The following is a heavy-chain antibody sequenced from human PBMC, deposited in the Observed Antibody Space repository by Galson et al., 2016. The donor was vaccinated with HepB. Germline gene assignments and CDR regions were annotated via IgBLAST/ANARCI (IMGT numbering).Heavy chain of an antibody. J-gene: IGHJ4*02. CDR1: GDSVSNNTAA. CDR3: ARGGSVRGVKGFDY. CDR2: TYYRSKWYN. V-gene: IGHV6-1*01. D-gene: IGHD3-10*01. Sequence: CAISGDSVSNNTAAWNWIRQSPSRGLERLGRTYYRSKWYNDYAASVRSRITINADTSKNQFSLQLNSMTPEDTALYFCARGGSVRGVKGFDYWGPGTLVTVSS.